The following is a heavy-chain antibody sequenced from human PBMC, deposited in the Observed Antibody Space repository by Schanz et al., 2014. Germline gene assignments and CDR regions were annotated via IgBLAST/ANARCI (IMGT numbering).Heavy chain of an antibody. Sequence: QVPLVQSGAEVKKPGASVKVSCKVSGYTLTDLSMHWVRQAPGKGLERMGGFDPEDVETIYAQKFQGRVTMTEDTSTDTAYMELSSLRSEDTAVYYCATDHIAAAGSQYFYYYGMGVWGQGTTVTVSS. J-gene: IGHJ6*02. CDR2: FDPEDVET. V-gene: IGHV1-24*01. CDR3: ATDHIAAAGSQYFYYYGMGV. D-gene: IGHD6-13*01. CDR1: GYTLTDLS.